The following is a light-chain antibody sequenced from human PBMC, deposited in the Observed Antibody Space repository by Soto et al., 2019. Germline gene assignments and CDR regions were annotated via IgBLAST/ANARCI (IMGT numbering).Light chain of an antibody. CDR3: QKYYSFPHT. J-gene: IGKJ1*01. Sequence: AIRMTQSPSSFSASTGDRVTITCRASEGISSCLAWYQQKPGKAPKLLIYAASTLQSGVPSRFSGSGSGTDFTLTISCLHSEDFATYYCQKYYSFPHTFGQGTKVEIK. CDR2: AAS. CDR1: EGISSC. V-gene: IGKV1-8*01.